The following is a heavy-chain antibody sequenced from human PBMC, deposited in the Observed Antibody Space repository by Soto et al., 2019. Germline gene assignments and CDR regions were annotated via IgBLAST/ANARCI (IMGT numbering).Heavy chain of an antibody. CDR1: GYSISSGYY. CDR3: ATRYSSGWDLGDAFDI. J-gene: IGHJ3*02. CDR2: IYHSGST. V-gene: IGHV4-38-2*01. D-gene: IGHD6-19*01. Sequence: SETLSLTCAVSGYSISSGYYWGWIRQPPGKGLEWIGSIYHSGSTYYNPSLKGRVTISVDTSKNQFSLKLSSVTAADTAMYYCATRYSSGWDLGDAFDIWGQGTMVTVSS.